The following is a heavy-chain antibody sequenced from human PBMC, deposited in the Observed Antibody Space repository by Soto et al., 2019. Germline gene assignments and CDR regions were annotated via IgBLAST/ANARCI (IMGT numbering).Heavy chain of an antibody. CDR2: ISSSSSYI. V-gene: IGHV3-21*01. CDR3: AREMRQWLVRY. CDR1: GFTFSSYS. Sequence: EVQLVESGGGLVKPGGSLRLSCAASGFTFSSYSMNWVRQAPGKGLEWVSSISSSSSYIYYVDSVKGRFTISRDNAKNSLYLQMNSLRAEDTAVYYCAREMRQWLVRYWGQGTLVTVSS. D-gene: IGHD6-19*01. J-gene: IGHJ4*02.